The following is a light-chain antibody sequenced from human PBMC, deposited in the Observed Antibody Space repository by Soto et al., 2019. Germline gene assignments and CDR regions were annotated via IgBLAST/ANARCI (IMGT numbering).Light chain of an antibody. J-gene: IGKJ1*01. Sequence: EIGLTQSPGTLSLSPGERATLSCRASQSVSSSYLAWYQQTPGQAPRLLIYGTSSRATAIPDRFSGSGSGTDFTLTISRLEPEDFAVYYCQQYGSASWTFGQGTKVEIK. V-gene: IGKV3-20*01. CDR1: QSVSSSY. CDR3: QQYGSASWT. CDR2: GTS.